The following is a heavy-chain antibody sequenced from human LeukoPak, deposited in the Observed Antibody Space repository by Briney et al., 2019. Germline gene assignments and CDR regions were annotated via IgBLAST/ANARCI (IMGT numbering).Heavy chain of an antibody. Sequence: GGSLRLSCAASGFTFSTYSMNWIRQAPGKGLEWVSSISSSSYIHYADSVKGRFTISRDNAKNSLFLQMNSLRVEDTAVYYCARRFTGSAWFPLGYWGQGTLVTVSS. J-gene: IGHJ4*02. D-gene: IGHD6-19*01. CDR1: GFTFSTYS. V-gene: IGHV3-21*01. CDR2: ISSSSYI. CDR3: ARRFTGSAWFPLGY.